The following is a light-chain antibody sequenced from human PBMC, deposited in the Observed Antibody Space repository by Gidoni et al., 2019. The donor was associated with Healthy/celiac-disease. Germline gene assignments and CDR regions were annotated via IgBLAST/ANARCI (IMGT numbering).Light chain of an antibody. CDR3: QSYDSSLSGSV. CDR2: GNS. CDR1: SSNIGAGYD. Sequence: QSVLTQPPFVSGPPGQRVTISCTGSSSNIGAGYDVHWYQQLPGTAPKLLIYGNSNRPSGVPHRFSGSKSGTSASLAITGLQAEDEADYYCQSYDSSLSGSVFGGGTKLTVL. V-gene: IGLV1-40*01. J-gene: IGLJ2*01.